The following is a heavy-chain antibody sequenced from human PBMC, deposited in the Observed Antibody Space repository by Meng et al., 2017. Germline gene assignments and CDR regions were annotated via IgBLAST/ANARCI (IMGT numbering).Heavy chain of an antibody. CDR2: IIPILGIA. J-gene: IGHJ4*02. Sequence: SVKVSCKASGGTFSSYAISWVRQAPGQGLAWMGRIIPILGIANYAQKFQGRVTITADKSTSTAYMELSSLRSEDTAVYYCAREHCSCGSCYSYFDYWGQGTLVTVSS. V-gene: IGHV1-69*04. D-gene: IGHD2-15*01. CDR1: GGTFSSYA. CDR3: AREHCSCGSCYSYFDY.